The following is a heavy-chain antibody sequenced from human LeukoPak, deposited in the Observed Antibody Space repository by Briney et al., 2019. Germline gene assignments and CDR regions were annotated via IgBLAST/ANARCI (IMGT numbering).Heavy chain of an antibody. D-gene: IGHD3-3*01. CDR2: ISSRGTTV. CDR1: GFTFSDYY. V-gene: IGHV3-11*01. Sequence: GESLRLSCGASGFTFSDYYMSWIRQAPGKGLEWVPYISSRGTTVYYADSVKGRFTISRDNSKNTLYLQMNSLRAEDTAVYYCAKSSPYYDFWSGPIDYWGQGTLVTVSS. J-gene: IGHJ4*02. CDR3: AKSSPYYDFWSGPIDY.